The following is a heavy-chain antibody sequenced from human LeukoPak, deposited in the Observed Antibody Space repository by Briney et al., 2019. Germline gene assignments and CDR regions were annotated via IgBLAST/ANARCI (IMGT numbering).Heavy chain of an antibody. J-gene: IGHJ5*02. D-gene: IGHD1-26*01. CDR1: GFTFSSFG. Sequence: GGSLRLSCAASGFTFSSFGMSWVRQAPGKGLEWVSTISGSGGITYYADSVKGRFTISRDNSKNSLYLQMNSLRAEDTAVYYCARDRKSGSPGFDPWGQGTLVTVSS. V-gene: IGHV3-23*01. CDR2: ISGSGGIT. CDR3: ARDRKSGSPGFDP.